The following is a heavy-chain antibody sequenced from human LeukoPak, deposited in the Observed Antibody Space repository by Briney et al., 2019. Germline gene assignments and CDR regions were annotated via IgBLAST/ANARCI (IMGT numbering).Heavy chain of an antibody. CDR1: GFTFSSYA. CDR2: VSSNGDST. J-gene: IGHJ2*01. V-gene: IGHV3-64D*09. D-gene: IGHD3-9*01. Sequence: GGSLRLSWSASGFTFSSYAMHWVRQAPGKGLEYVSVVSSNGDSTYYADSMKGRVTISRDNSKNTLYLQMSRLRAEDTAVYYCVKGMTGDYWYFDFYGRGTLVTVSS. CDR3: VKGMTGDYWYFDF.